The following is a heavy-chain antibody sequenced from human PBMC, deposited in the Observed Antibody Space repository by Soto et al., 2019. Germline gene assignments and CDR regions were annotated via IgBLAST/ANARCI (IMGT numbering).Heavy chain of an antibody. Sequence: ASEWVYCKASGYTFTSYGISWVRQAPGQGLEWMGWISAYNGNTNYAQKLQGRVTMTTDTSTSTAYMELRSLRSDDTAVYYCARWDSYGQFDYWDQGTLVTVFS. V-gene: IGHV1-18*04. CDR3: ARWDSYGQFDY. CDR1: GYTFTSYG. D-gene: IGHD5-18*01. J-gene: IGHJ4*02. CDR2: ISAYNGNT.